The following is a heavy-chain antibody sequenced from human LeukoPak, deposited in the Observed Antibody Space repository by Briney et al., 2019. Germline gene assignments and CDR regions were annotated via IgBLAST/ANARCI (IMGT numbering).Heavy chain of an antibody. CDR1: GCSFTSYR. V-gene: IGHV5-51*01. J-gene: IGHJ4*02. CDR3: ARRGYYYDSSGYGDY. CDR2: IYPGDSDT. D-gene: IGHD3-22*01. Sequence: GESLKISCKGSGCSFTSYRIGWVRQMPGKGLEWMGIIYPGDSDTRYSPSFQGQVTVSADKSISTAYLQWSSLKASDTAMYYCARRGYYYDSSGYGDYWGQGTLVTVSS.